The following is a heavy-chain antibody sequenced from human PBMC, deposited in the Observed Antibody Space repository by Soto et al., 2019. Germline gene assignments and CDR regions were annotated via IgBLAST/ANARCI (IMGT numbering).Heavy chain of an antibody. Sequence: EVQLLESGGNLVQPGGSLTLSCAASGFIFSNYAMSWVRQAPGKGLEWVSSISAVTSAINYADPVRGRFTISRDNSENKVYLQMNSLTVEDTAMYYCARYVVGRGKDAPGYWGQGTLVTVSS. D-gene: IGHD3-10*01. CDR1: GFIFSNYA. CDR2: ISAVTSAI. CDR3: ARYVVGRGKDAPGY. V-gene: IGHV3-23*01. J-gene: IGHJ4*02.